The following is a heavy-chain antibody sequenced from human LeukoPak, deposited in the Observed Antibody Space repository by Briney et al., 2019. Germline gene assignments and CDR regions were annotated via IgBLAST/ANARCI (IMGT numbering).Heavy chain of an antibody. V-gene: IGHV2-5*01. Sequence: SGPTLVKPTQTLTLTCTFSGFSLSTSGVGVGWIRQPPGKALEWLALIYWNDDKRYSPSLKSRLTITKGTSKNQVVLTMTNMDPVDTATYYCALLSITIFGVVPFDPWGQGTLVTVSS. D-gene: IGHD3-3*01. CDR3: ALLSITIFGVVPFDP. CDR1: GFSLSTSGVG. J-gene: IGHJ5*02. CDR2: IYWNDDK.